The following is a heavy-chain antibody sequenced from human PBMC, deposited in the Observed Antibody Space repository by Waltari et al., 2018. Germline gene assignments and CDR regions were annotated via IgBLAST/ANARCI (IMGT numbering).Heavy chain of an antibody. CDR2: IYYSGST. J-gene: IGHJ4*02. CDR1: GGSISSSSYY. CDR3: ARLRCCDFWSGYLFDY. Sequence: QLQLQESGPGLVKPSETLSLTCTVSGGSISSSSYYWGWIRQPPGKGLEWIGSIYYSGSTYYNPSLKSRVTISVDTSKNQFSLKLSSVTAADTAVYYCARLRCCDFWSGYLFDYWGQGTLVTVSS. V-gene: IGHV4-39*01. D-gene: IGHD3-3*01.